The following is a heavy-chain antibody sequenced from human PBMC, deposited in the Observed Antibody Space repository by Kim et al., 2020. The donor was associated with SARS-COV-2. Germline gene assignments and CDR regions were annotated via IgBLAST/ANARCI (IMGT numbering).Heavy chain of an antibody. D-gene: IGHD4-17*01. Sequence: GGSLRLSCAASGFTFSTYAMSWVRQAPGKGLEWVSSISGLNDTPYYAESVKGRFTISRDNSKNTLYLQMSSLTVADTAVYYCAKDRLRSPNQGFDYWGQGTPVTVSS. J-gene: IGHJ4*02. CDR3: AKDRLRSPNQGFDY. V-gene: IGHV3-23*01. CDR1: GFTFSTYA. CDR2: ISGLNDTP.